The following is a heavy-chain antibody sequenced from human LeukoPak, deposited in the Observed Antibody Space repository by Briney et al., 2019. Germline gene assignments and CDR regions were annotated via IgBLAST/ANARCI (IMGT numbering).Heavy chain of an antibody. CDR1: GFTFSSYA. CDR2: ISGSGGST. V-gene: IGHV3-23*01. J-gene: IGHJ4*02. Sequence: PGGSLRLSCAASGFTFSSYAMSWVRQAPGKGLEWVSAISGSGGSTYYADSVKGRFTISRDNSKNTLYLQMNSLRAEDTAVYYCAKERGPVLRFLEWLSGDFDYWGQGTLVTVSS. D-gene: IGHD3-3*01. CDR3: AKERGPVLRFLEWLSGDFDY.